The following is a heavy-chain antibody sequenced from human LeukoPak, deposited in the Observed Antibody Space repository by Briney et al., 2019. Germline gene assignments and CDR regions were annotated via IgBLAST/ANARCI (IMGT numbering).Heavy chain of an antibody. CDR1: GGSISISSYY. CDR3: ARTRGGYYSDF. J-gene: IGHJ4*02. V-gene: IGHV4-39*07. CDR2: IYYSGST. Sequence: SETLSLTCTVSGGSISISSYYWGWIRQPPGKGLEWIGSIYYSGSTYYNPSLKSRVTISVDTSKNQFSLKLSSVTAADTAVYFCARTRGGYYSDFWGQGTLVTVSS. D-gene: IGHD3-3*01.